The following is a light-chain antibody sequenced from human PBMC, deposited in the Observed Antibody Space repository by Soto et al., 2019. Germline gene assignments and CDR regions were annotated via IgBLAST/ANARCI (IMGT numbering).Light chain of an antibody. J-gene: IGKJ1*01. V-gene: IGKV1-39*01. CDR2: AAS. CDR1: QGISTY. CDR3: QHSTTWT. Sequence: IQMTQSPLSLSASVGDKVTLTCRASQGISTYLNWYQQKPGKAPKLLIYAASSLQSGVPSRFSGSGSETDFTLTISSLQPEDFATYSCQHSTTWTFGQGTKVDIK.